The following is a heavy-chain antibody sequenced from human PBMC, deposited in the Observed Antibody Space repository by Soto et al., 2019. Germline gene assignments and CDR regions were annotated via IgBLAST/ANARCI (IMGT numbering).Heavy chain of an antibody. D-gene: IGHD2-15*01. J-gene: IGHJ6*04. CDR2: ISGSGGST. V-gene: IGHV3-23*01. Sequence: GGSLRLSCAASGFTFSSYAMSWVRQAPGKGLEWVSAISGSGGSTYYADSVKGRFTISRDNSKNTLYLQMNSLRAEDTAVYYCAKLETYCSGGSCYPGAVDVWGKGTTVTVSS. CDR3: AKLETYCSGGSCYPGAVDV. CDR1: GFTFSSYA.